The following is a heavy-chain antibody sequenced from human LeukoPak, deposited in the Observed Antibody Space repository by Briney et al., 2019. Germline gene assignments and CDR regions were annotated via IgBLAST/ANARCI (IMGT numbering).Heavy chain of an antibody. CDR1: GFTFTNAW. D-gene: IGHD3-10*01. CDR3: TTDLGTYYHGSQRLIPIDY. CDR2: IKSKTAGETT. J-gene: IGHJ4*02. Sequence: GGSLRLSCVDSGFTFTNAWMSWVRQAPGKGLEWIGRIKSKTAGETTNYAEPVRGRFTISRDDSKSAVYLQMNSLKIEDTAVYYCTTDLGTYYHGSQRLIPIDYWGQGTLVTVSS. V-gene: IGHV3-15*01.